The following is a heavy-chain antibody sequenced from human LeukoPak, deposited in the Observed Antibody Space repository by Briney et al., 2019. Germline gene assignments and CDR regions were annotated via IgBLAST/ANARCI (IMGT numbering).Heavy chain of an antibody. CDR2: IYGGGST. Sequence: PGRSLRLSCAASGFTVSSNYMSWVRQAPGKGLEWVSIIYGGGSTYLADSVKGRFTISRDNSKNTLYLQMNSLRAEDAAVYYCARVMAGTDDVFDIWGQGTVVTVSS. D-gene: IGHD6-19*01. V-gene: IGHV3-66*01. CDR3: ARVMAGTDDVFDI. CDR1: GFTVSSNY. J-gene: IGHJ3*02.